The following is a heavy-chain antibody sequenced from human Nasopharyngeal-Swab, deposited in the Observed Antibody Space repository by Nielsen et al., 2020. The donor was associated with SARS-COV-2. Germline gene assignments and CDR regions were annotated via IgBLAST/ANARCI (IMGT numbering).Heavy chain of an antibody. CDR3: ARHCGDYGDYARFDP. CDR1: GYSISSGYY. V-gene: IGHV4-38-2*01. Sequence: SEILSLTCAVSGYSISSGYYWGWIRQPPGKGLEWIGSIYHSGSTYYNPSLKTRVTISVDTSKNQFSLKLSSVTAADTAVYYCARHCGDYGDYARFDPWGQGTLVTVSS. J-gene: IGHJ5*02. D-gene: IGHD4-17*01. CDR2: IYHSGST.